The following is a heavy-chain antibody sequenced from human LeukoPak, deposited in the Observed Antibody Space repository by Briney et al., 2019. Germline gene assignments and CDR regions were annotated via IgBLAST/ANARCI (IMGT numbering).Heavy chain of an antibody. CDR1: GFTVSSNY. CDR3: ARDRWDYGSGFWYFDL. Sequence: GGSLRLSCAASGFTVSSNYMSWVRQAPGKGLEWVSVIYSGGSTYYADSVTGRFTISRDNSENTMYLQMNSLRAEDTAVYYCARDRWDYGSGFWYFDLWGRGTLVTVSS. CDR2: IYSGGST. V-gene: IGHV3-53*01. D-gene: IGHD3-10*01. J-gene: IGHJ2*01.